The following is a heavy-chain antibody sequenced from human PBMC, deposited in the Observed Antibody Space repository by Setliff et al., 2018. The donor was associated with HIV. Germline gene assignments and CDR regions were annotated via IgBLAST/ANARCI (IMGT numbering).Heavy chain of an antibody. Sequence: VKVSCKASGDTFSIHPISWVRQAPGRGLEWMGNTIPVFGRTNYAQKFQGRVTITADASSSTMYMELSGLRSGDTAVYYCAGPRGDEAFDIWGQGTMVTVSS. V-gene: IGHV1-69*15. J-gene: IGHJ3*02. CDR2: TIPVFGRT. D-gene: IGHD3-10*01. CDR3: AGPRGDEAFDI. CDR1: GDTFSIHP.